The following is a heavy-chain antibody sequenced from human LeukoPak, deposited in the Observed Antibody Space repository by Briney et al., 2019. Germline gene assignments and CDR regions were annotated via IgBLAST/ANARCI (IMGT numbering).Heavy chain of an antibody. D-gene: IGHD4-17*01. Sequence: GGTLRLSCAASGFTFSSYGMSWVRQAPGKGLEWVSAISGSGGSTYYADSVKGRFTISRDNSKNTLYLQMNSLRAEDTAVHYCAKGPLYGDYSHWAQGTLVTVSS. V-gene: IGHV3-23*01. CDR1: GFTFSSYG. J-gene: IGHJ4*02. CDR3: AKGPLYGDYSH. CDR2: ISGSGGST.